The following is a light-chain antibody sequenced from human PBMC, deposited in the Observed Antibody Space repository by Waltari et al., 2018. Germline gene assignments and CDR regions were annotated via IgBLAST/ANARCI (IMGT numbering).Light chain of an antibody. CDR1: QDTSTY. CDR3: QQLSGYPFT. V-gene: IGKV1-9*01. J-gene: IGKJ3*01. Sequence: DIQLTQSPSFLSASVGARLPITCRASQDTSTYLAWYQQKPGKAPKLLIHAVSTLQAGVPSRFSGGGSGTEFTLTISSLQPEDFATYYCQQLSGYPFTFGPGTKVDIK. CDR2: AVS.